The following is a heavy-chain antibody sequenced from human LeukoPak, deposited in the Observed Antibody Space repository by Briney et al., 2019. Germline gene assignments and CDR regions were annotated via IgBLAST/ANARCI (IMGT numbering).Heavy chain of an antibody. J-gene: IGHJ4*02. CDR3: ARDLSPVEIVATVLDS. V-gene: IGHV3-13*01. D-gene: IGHD5-12*01. CDR2: IGIRGDT. Sequence: GGSLRLSCAASGFTFIDYDMHWVRQVIGKGLEWVSAIGIRGDTHYSGSVKGRFTISRENAESSLYLQMNSLRAEDTGVYYCARDLSPVEIVATVLDSWGQGTLVTVSS. CDR1: GFTFIDYD.